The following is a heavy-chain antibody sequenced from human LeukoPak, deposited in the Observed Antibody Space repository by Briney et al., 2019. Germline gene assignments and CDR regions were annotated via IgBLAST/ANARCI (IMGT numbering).Heavy chain of an antibody. CDR1: GGSISYYY. D-gene: IGHD1-26*01. CDR3: ARDLGHRGSGY. CDR2: IYYSGST. Sequence: SETLSLTCTVSGGSISYYYWSWIRQPPGKGLEWIGYIYYSGSTYYNPSLKSRVTISVDTSKNQFSLKLSSVTAADTAVYYCARDLGHRGSGYWGQGTLVTVSS. J-gene: IGHJ4*02. V-gene: IGHV4-59*12.